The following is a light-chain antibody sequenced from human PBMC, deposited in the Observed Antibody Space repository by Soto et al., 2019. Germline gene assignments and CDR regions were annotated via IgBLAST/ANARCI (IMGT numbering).Light chain of an antibody. CDR1: QSVSSTY. J-gene: IGKJ1*01. V-gene: IGKV3-20*01. CDR3: KKYGESAPWT. CDR2: GAS. Sequence: VFTQSPGTLSLSPGEIATPSCRASQSVSSTYLAWYQQKPGQAPRLLMYGASNRATGIPDRFRGSGSGTDFTLTISRLEPEDFAVYYCKKYGESAPWTFGQGNKVEIX.